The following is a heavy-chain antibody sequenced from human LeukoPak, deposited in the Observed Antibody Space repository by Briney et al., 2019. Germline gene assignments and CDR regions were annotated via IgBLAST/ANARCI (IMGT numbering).Heavy chain of an antibody. Sequence: PGESLRLSCAASGFSFSSYWMHWVRQVPGKGLAWVSRINSDGTTTNYADSVKGRFTISRDNAESTLYLQMSSLRVDDTAVYYCARDLGVTTYWGRGTLVIVSS. CDR2: INSDGTTT. J-gene: IGHJ4*02. CDR1: GFSFSSYW. D-gene: IGHD4-17*01. V-gene: IGHV3-74*01. CDR3: ARDLGVTTY.